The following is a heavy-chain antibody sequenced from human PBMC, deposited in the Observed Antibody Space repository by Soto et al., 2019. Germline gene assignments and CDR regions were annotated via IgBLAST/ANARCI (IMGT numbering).Heavy chain of an antibody. V-gene: IGHV4-30-2*01. CDR2: IYPSGMP. D-gene: IGHD5-18*01. J-gene: IGHJ4*02. CDR1: GGSISNAAYS. Sequence: QLQLQESGSGLVTPSHTLSHTCTVSGGSISNAAYSWSWIRQPPGKGLEWIGYIYPSGMPFYNPSLRSRVTISIDRSNDQFSLNLKSVTAADTAVYYCARERGGYGLFDSWGQGTLVTVSS. CDR3: ARERGGYGLFDS.